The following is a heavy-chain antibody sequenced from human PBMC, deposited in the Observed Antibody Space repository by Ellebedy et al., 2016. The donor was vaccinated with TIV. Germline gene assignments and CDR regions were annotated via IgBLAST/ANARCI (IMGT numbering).Heavy chain of an antibody. D-gene: IGHD2-2*01. V-gene: IGHV4-4*07. J-gene: IGHJ6*03. CDR2: IYTSGST. CDR1: GGSISSDY. CDR3: VRDYRLLSGHYYYYMDV. Sequence: SETLSLXXSVYGGSISSDYWTWMRQSAGKALEWIGRIYTSGSTNYNPSLKSRVTMLVDTSKNQVYLKLRSVTAADTAVYYCVRDYRLLSGHYYYYMDVWGKGTTVTVSS.